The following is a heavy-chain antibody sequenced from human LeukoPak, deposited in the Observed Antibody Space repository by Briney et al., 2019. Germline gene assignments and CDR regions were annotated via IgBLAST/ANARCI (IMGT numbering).Heavy chain of an antibody. CDR3: ARHVKDDSGGSCYSFSY. CDR1: GGSISSSSYY. V-gene: IGHV4-39*01. D-gene: IGHD2-15*01. J-gene: IGHJ4*02. Sequence: PSETLSLTCTVSGGSISSSSYYWGWIRQPPGMGLEWIGSIYYSGSTYYNPSLKSRVTISVDTSKNQFSLKLSSVTAADTAVYYCARHVKDDSGGSCYSFSYWGQGTLVTVSS. CDR2: IYYSGST.